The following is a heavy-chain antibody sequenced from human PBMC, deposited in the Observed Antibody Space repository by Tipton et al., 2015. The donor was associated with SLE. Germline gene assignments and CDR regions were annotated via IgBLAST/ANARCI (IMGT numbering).Heavy chain of an antibody. CDR3: ARALGPTIFGVGY. Sequence: TLSLTCTVSGGSISSSSYYWGWIRQPPGKGLEWIGSIYYSGSTYYNPSLKSRVTISVDTPKNQFSLKLSSVTAADTAVYYCARALGPTIFGVGYWGQGTLVTVSS. CDR2: IYYSGST. V-gene: IGHV4-39*07. J-gene: IGHJ4*02. D-gene: IGHD3-3*01. CDR1: GGSISSSSYY.